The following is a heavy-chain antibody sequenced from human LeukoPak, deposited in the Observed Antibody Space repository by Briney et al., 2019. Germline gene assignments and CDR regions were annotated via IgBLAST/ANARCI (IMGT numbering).Heavy chain of an antibody. Sequence: GGSLRLSCAASGFTFSIYEMNWVRPAPGKGVEWGSYIRSSGSTIYYADSVKGRFTISRDNAKNSLYLQMNSLRAEDTAVYYCASPLTYYYDSSGYKYFDYWGQGTLVTVSS. J-gene: IGHJ4*02. D-gene: IGHD3-22*01. CDR3: ASPLTYYYDSSGYKYFDY. CDR1: GFTFSIYE. CDR2: IRSSGSTI. V-gene: IGHV3-48*03.